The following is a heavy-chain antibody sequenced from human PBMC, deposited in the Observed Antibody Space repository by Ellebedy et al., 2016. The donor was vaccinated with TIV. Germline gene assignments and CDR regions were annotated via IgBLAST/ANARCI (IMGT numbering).Heavy chain of an antibody. D-gene: IGHD3-10*01. CDR1: GFTFSSYS. V-gene: IGHV3-48*01. Sequence: GGSLRLXXAASGFTFSSYSMNWVRQAPGKGLEWVSYISSSSSTIYYADSVKGRFTISRDNSKNTLYLQMNSLRAEDTAVYYCAKDRGTMVRGARGPWGQGTLVTVSS. CDR2: ISSSSSTI. CDR3: AKDRGTMVRGARGP. J-gene: IGHJ5*02.